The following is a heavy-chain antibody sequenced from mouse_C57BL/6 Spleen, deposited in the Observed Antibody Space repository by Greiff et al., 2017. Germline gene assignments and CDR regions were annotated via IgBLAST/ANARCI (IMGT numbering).Heavy chain of an antibody. CDR1: GFTFSSYA. CDR2: ISDGGSYT. D-gene: IGHD2-4*01. J-gene: IGHJ3*01. Sequence: EVMLVESGGGLVKPGGSLKLSCEASGFTFSSYAMSWVRQTPEKRLEWVATISDGGSYTYYPDNVKGRFTISRDKAKNNLYLQMSHLKSEDTAMYYCARDNYDYDGGFAYWGQGTLVTVSA. V-gene: IGHV5-4*01. CDR3: ARDNYDYDGGFAY.